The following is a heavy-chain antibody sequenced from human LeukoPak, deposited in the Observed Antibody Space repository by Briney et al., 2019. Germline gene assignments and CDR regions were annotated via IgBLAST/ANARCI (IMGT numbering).Heavy chain of an antibody. V-gene: IGHV3-53*01. Sequence: GGSLRLSCAASGFTVSSNYMSWVRQAPEKGLEWVSVIYSGGRTYYAESVKGRFTISRDSSKNTLYLQMNSLRAEDTAVYYCARGGCSGTSCSDLYYYYYYMDVWGKGTTVTVSS. CDR2: IYSGGRT. CDR3: ARGGCSGTSCSDLYYYYYYMDV. J-gene: IGHJ6*03. CDR1: GFTVSSNY. D-gene: IGHD2-2*01.